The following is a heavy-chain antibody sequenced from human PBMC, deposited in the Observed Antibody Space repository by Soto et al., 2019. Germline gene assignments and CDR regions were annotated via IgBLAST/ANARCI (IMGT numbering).Heavy chain of an antibody. CDR3: ARVLGEPYYYGMDG. CDR2: IIPIFGTA. J-gene: IGHJ6*02. CDR1: GGTFSSYA. Sequence: GDSVQVSCTASGGTFSSYAISWVRQAPGQGLEWMGGIIPIFGTANYAQKFQGRVTITADESTSTAYMELSRLRSEDTAVYYCARVLGEPYYYGMDGWGQGTTVTVYS. D-gene: IGHD3-16*01. V-gene: IGHV1-69*01.